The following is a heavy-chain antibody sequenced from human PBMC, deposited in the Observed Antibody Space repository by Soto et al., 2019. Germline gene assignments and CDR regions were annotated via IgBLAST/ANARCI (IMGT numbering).Heavy chain of an antibody. Sequence: ASVKVSCKASGYTFTGYFMHWVRQAPGQGLEWMGWINPYSGGADYAQSFQGRVTMTRDTSISTVYMELSRLRFDDTAVYYCARVIRGAYYNSPLDTWGQVTVFTASS. D-gene: IGHD3-10*01. CDR2: INPYSGGA. V-gene: IGHV1-2*02. J-gene: IGHJ5*02. CDR3: ARVIRGAYYNSPLDT. CDR1: GYTFTGYF.